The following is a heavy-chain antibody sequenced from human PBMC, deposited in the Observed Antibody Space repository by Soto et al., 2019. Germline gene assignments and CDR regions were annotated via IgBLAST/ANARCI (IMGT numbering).Heavy chain of an antibody. CDR2: ISYDGSHE. J-gene: IGHJ3*01. CDR1: GFIFSTHG. V-gene: IGHV3-30*18. Sequence: GGFLRLSCAASGFIFSTHGMNWVRQAPGKGLEWVAVISYDGSHEYYGDSVKGRFTISRDNSKNMVFLQMNSLRDEDTAVYYCAKAYSTYCSGGSCYSDGFDVWGQGTEVTVSS. CDR3: AKAYSTYCSGGSCYSDGFDV. D-gene: IGHD2-15*01.